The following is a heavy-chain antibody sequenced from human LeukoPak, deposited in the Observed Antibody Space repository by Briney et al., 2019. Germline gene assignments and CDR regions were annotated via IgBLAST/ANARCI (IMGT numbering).Heavy chain of an antibody. CDR3: ARDGPSIAAAGPADY. V-gene: IGHV1-18*01. CDR1: GYTFTSYG. J-gene: IGHJ4*02. D-gene: IGHD6-13*01. CDR2: ISAYNGNT. Sequence: ASVKVSCKASGYTFTSYGISWVRRAPGQGLEWMGWISAYNGNTNYAQKLQGRVTMTTDTSTSTAYMELRSLRSDDTAVYYCARDGPSIAAAGPADYWGQGTLVTVSS.